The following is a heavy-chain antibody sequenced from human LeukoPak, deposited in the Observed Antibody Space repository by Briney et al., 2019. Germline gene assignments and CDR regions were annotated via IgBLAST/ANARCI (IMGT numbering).Heavy chain of an antibody. CDR2: ISYSGDT. V-gene: IGHV4-59*11. J-gene: IGHJ6*03. CDR1: GDSISNHY. CDR3: ARGEFRFLAWPSPHDYYYYMDV. Sequence: SETLSLTCTVSGDSISNHYWNWIRQPPGKGLEWIGYISYSGDTNYYPSLTSRVTISVDTSRNQFSLKLTSVTAADTTVYYCARGEFRFLAWPSPHDYYYYMDVWGKGNTITVSS. D-gene: IGHD3-3*01.